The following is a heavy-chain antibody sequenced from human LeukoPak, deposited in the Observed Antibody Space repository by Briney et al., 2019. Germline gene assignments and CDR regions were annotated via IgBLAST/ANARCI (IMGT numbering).Heavy chain of an antibody. Sequence: PSETLSLTCAVSGYSISSAYYWGWIRQPPGKGLEWIGSIYRGGTTYYNPSLKSRVTISQDTSKNQFSLKLTSVTAADTAVYYCARSSNFDYWGQGTLVTVSS. CDR1: GYSISSAYY. J-gene: IGHJ4*02. D-gene: IGHD3-10*01. CDR3: ARSSNFDY. V-gene: IGHV4-38-2*01. CDR2: IYRGGTT.